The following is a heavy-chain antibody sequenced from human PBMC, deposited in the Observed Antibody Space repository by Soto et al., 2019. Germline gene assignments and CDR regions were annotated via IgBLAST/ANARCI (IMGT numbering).Heavy chain of an antibody. J-gene: IGHJ4*02. V-gene: IGHV3-21*01. D-gene: IGHD2-2*01. CDR3: ATERHCDSTSCPLDH. CDR2: ITSSGRYI. Sequence: GGSLRLSCSASGFAFSVYTISWVRQAPGKGLQWVSSITSSGRYINYADSLKGRFTISRDNAKGSLYLQMNNLRAEDTAIYYCATERHCDSTSCPLDHWGQGTQVTVS. CDR1: GFAFSVYT.